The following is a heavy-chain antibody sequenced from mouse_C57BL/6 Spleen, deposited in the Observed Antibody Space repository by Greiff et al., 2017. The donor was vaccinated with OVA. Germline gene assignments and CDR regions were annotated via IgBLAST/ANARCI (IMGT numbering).Heavy chain of an antibody. CDR2: ILPGSGST. D-gene: IGHD3-2*02. J-gene: IGHJ3*01. Sequence: VQLQQSGAELMKPGASVKLSCKATGYTFTGYWIEWVKQRPGHGLEWIGEILPGSGSTNYNEQFKGKATFTADTSSNTAYMQRSSLTTDDSAIYYCARSNSSGYSWFAYWGQGTLVTVSA. V-gene: IGHV1-9*01. CDR1: GYTFTGYW. CDR3: ARSNSSGYSWFAY.